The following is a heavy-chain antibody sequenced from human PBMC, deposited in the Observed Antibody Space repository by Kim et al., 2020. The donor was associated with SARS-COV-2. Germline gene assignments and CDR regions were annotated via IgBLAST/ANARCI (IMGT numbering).Heavy chain of an antibody. D-gene: IGHD3-10*01. CDR2: INHYGRT. CDR1: GGSFSRHD. CDR3: ARGNLFDSGTFYSQHGLDV. J-gene: IGHJ6*02. Sequence: SETLSLTCAVYGGSFSRHDWNWIRQPPGKGLEWIGKINHYGRTNYKSSLKSRVTISVDTSKNQFSLKLNSVAAADTAVYFCARGNLFDSGTFYSQHGLDVWGQGTTVTVSS. V-gene: IGHV4-34*01.